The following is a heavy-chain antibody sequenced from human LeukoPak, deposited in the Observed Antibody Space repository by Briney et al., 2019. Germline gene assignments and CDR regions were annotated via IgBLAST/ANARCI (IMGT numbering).Heavy chain of an antibody. V-gene: IGHV3-30*18. Sequence: PGGSLRLSCAASGFTFSSYGMHWVRQAPGKGLEWVAVISYDGSNKYYADSVRGRFTISRDNSKNTLYLQMNSLRAEDTAVYYCAKEFLEVGAANFDYWGQGTLVTVS. CDR2: ISYDGSNK. D-gene: IGHD1-26*01. CDR1: GFTFSSYG. CDR3: AKEFLEVGAANFDY. J-gene: IGHJ4*02.